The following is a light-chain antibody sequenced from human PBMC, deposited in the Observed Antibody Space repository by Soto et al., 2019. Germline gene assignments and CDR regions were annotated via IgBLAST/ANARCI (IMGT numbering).Light chain of an antibody. J-gene: IGKJ5*01. CDR3: QQFNSYRVT. V-gene: IGKV1-5*01. CDR2: DAS. Sequence: DIQMTQSPATLSASVGDRVTFTCRASQSVGGRLAWYQQKRGEAPKLLIYDASAWARGIPSRFGGSGSGTEFTLTISSLQSEDFATYYCQQFNSYRVTFGQGTRLEIK. CDR1: QSVGGR.